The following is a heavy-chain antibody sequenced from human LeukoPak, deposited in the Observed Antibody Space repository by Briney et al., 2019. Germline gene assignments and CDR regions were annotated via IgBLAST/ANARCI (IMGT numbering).Heavy chain of an antibody. D-gene: IGHD6-19*01. V-gene: IGHV3-23*01. J-gene: IGHJ5*02. CDR2: FDASGGAT. CDR1: VFTFSNYD. CDR3: AKGSGSGCYGWFAP. Sequence: GGSLRLSCAASVFTFSNYDISWVPQSPGKGLEGVCPFDASGGATYYADSVKGRFTISRDNSKNTFYLQMNSLRAEDTAVYSCAKGSGSGCYGWFAPWGQGTLVTVSS.